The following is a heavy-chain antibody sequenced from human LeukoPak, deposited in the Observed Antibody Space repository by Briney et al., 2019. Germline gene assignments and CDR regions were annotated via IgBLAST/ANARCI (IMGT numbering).Heavy chain of an antibody. V-gene: IGHV3-64*01. J-gene: IGHJ4*02. D-gene: IGHD6-13*01. Sequence: GGSLRLSCAASGFTFSAYAMHWVRQAPGRGLEYVSGVSSDGDGTYYANSVKGRFTISRDNSKNTLYVQMGSLRPEGMAVYYCARGKQLTPDYWGQGTLVTVSS. CDR2: VSSDGDGT. CDR1: GFTFSAYA. CDR3: ARGKQLTPDY.